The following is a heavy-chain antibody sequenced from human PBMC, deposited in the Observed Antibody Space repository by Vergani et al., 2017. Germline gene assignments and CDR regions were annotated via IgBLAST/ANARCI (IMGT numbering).Heavy chain of an antibody. CDR3: AIDEIVVVPAAIIPYYYYMDV. Sequence: EVQLVESGGGLVQPGGSLRLSCAASGFTFSSYWMSWVRQAPGKGLEWVANIKQDGSEKYYVDSVKGRFTISRDNAKNSLYLQMNSLRAEDTAVYYCAIDEIVVVPAAIIPYYYYMDVWGKGTTVTVSS. CDR2: IKQDGSEK. V-gene: IGHV3-7*01. D-gene: IGHD2-2*01. CDR1: GFTFSSYW. J-gene: IGHJ6*03.